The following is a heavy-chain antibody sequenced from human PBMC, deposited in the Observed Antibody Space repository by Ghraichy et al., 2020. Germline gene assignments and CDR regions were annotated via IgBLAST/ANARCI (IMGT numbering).Heavy chain of an antibody. J-gene: IGHJ4*02. CDR1: GGSISSSSYY. Sequence: SETLSLTCTVSGGSISSSSYYWGWIRQPPGKGLEWIGSIYYSGSTYYNPSLKSRVTISVDTSKNQFSLKLSSVTAADTAVYYCARPVLGGVGIAAAGSEYYFDYWGQGTLVTVSS. D-gene: IGHD6-13*01. CDR2: IYYSGST. V-gene: IGHV4-39*01. CDR3: ARPVLGGVGIAAAGSEYYFDY.